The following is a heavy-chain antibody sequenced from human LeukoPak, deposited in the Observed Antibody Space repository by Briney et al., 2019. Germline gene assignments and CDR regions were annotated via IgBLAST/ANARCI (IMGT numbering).Heavy chain of an antibody. D-gene: IGHD3-22*01. J-gene: IGHJ4*02. CDR2: ISSSGSTI. CDR1: GFTFSSYE. CDR3: ASNPMINREPIDY. Sequence: GGSLRLSCAASGFTFSSYEMNWVRQAPGKGLEWVSYISSSGSTIYYADSVKGRFTISRDNAKNSLYLQMNSLRAEDTAVYYCASNPMINREPIDYWGQGTPVTVSS. V-gene: IGHV3-48*03.